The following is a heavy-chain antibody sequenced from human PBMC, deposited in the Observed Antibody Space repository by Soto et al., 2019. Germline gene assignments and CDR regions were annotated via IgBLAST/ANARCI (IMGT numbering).Heavy chain of an antibody. CDR2: FSFYGRRDNT. CDR3: AKSLYNGNCGPNDH. Sequence: EVQLLESGGGLVQPGGSLRLSCVGSGFTFSSYDMTWVRQAQGKGLEWVSSFSFYGRRDNTYHADSVKGRFTISRDNSRNTVYLQMDNLRVEDTAVYYCAKSLYNGNCGPNDHWGQGTLVTVSS. J-gene: IGHJ4*02. D-gene: IGHD1-7*01. V-gene: IGHV3-23*01. CDR1: GFTFSSYD.